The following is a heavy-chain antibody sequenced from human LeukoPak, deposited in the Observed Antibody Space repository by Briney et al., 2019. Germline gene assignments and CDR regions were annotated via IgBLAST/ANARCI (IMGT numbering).Heavy chain of an antibody. CDR3: ARNNGMDV. V-gene: IGHV3-7*03. J-gene: IGHJ6*02. CDR1: GFALSSHW. Sequence: GGSLRLSCAASGFALSSHWMTWVRQVPGRGPEWVANVNRDGSVTYYLDSVKGRFTISKDNAKNSLYLQMNSLRAEDTALYHCARNNGMDVWGQGTTVIVSS. CDR2: VNRDGSVT.